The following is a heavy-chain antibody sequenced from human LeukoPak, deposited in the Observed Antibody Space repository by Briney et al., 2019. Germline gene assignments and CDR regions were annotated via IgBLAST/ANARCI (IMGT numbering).Heavy chain of an antibody. CDR1: GGTFSSYA. CDR2: IIPIFGTA. D-gene: IGHD3-10*01. J-gene: IGHJ4*02. CDR3: AGPLGNMFRGVTSDY. Sequence: ASVKVSGKASGGTFSSYAISWVRQAPGQGLEWMGGIIPIFGTANYAQKFQGRVTITTDESTSTAYMELSSLRSEDTAVYYCAGPLGNMFRGVTSDYWGQGTLVTVSS. V-gene: IGHV1-69*05.